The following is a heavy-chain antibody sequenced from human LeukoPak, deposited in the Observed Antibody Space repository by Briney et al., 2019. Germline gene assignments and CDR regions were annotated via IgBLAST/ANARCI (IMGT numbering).Heavy chain of an antibody. CDR2: IYYSGST. CDR3: ARSVSGQGGWFDP. Sequence: SETLSLTCSVSGGSISSSSFYWGWIRQPPGKGLEWIGSIYYSGSTYYNPSLKSRVTISVDTSKNQFSLKLSSVTAADTAVYYCARSVSGQGGWFDPWGQGTLVTVSS. V-gene: IGHV4-39*07. D-gene: IGHD2-15*01. J-gene: IGHJ5*02. CDR1: GGSISSSSFY.